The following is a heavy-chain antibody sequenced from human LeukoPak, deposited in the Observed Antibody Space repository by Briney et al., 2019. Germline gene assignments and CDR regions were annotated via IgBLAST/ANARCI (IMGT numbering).Heavy chain of an antibody. Sequence: SQTLSLTCTVSGGSISRGGYYWRWIPQPPGKGLGGVGRIYTSGSTNYNPSLKSRVTISVDTSKNQFSLKLSSVTAADTAVYYCARDGYCSSTSCYDAFDIWGQGTMVTVSS. CDR2: IYTSGST. CDR1: GGSISRGGYY. CDR3: ARDGYCSSTSCYDAFDI. D-gene: IGHD2-2*03. J-gene: IGHJ3*02. V-gene: IGHV4-61*02.